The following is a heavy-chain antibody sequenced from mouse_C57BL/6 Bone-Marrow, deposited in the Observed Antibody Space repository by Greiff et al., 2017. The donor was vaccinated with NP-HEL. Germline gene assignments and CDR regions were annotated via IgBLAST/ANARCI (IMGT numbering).Heavy chain of an antibody. D-gene: IGHD2-13*01. CDR3: ARHPLEDGDPFAY. V-gene: IGHV5-6*02. CDR2: ISSGGSYT. Sequence: EVKLVESGGDLVKPGGSLKLSCAASGFTFTSYGMSWVRQTPDNGLEWVATISSGGSYTYYPDSVKGRFTISRDNAKSTLYMQMSSLKSEDTAMYYCARHPLEDGDPFAYWGQGTLVTVSA. CDR1: GFTFTSYG. J-gene: IGHJ3*01.